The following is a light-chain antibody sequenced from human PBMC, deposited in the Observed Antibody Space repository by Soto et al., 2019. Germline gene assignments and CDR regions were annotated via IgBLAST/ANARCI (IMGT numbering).Light chain of an antibody. Sequence: DIQMTQSPSSLSASVGDRVTITCRASQGIGNDLGWYQQMPGKAPKRLIYTISTLQSGVPSRFRGSGSGPEVTLTISSLQPEDFATYYCLQHNSYPFAFGPGTKVDIK. V-gene: IGKV1-17*01. CDR3: LQHNSYPFA. J-gene: IGKJ3*01. CDR1: QGIGND. CDR2: TIS.